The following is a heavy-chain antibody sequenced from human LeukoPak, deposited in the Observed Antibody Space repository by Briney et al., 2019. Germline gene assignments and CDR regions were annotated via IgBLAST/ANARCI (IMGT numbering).Heavy chain of an antibody. CDR3: ARENFRYYYGSGSYSPYYYYGMDV. CDR2: IYSGGST. D-gene: IGHD3-10*01. V-gene: IGHV3-66*01. Sequence: GGSLRLSCAASGFTVSSNYMSWVRQAPGKGLEWVSVIYSGGSTYYADSVKGRFTISRDNSKNTLYLQMNSLRAEDTAVYYCARENFRYYYGSGSYSPYYYYGMDVRGQGTTVTVSS. J-gene: IGHJ6*02. CDR1: GFTVSSNY.